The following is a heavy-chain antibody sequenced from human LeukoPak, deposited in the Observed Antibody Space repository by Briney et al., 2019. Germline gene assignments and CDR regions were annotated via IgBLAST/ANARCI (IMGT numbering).Heavy chain of an antibody. Sequence: SETLSLTCTVSGVSVSTYYWSWIRQPPGKGLEWIGYIYYSGSTNYNPSLSPITNYNPSLKSRVTISVDTSKNQFSLKLSSVTAADTAVYYCARGLYYYDSSGYQSQGNFDYWGQGILVTVSS. CDR2: IYYSGSTNYNPSLSPIT. D-gene: IGHD3-22*01. CDR3: ARGLYYYDSSGYQSQGNFDY. J-gene: IGHJ4*02. CDR1: GVSVSTYY. V-gene: IGHV4-59*02.